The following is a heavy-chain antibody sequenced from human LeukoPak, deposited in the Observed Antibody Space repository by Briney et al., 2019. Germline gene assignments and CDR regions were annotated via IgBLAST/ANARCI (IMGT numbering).Heavy chain of an antibody. V-gene: IGHV3-23*01. CDR1: GFSIRLYV. Sequence: PGGSLRLSCAASGFSIRLYVMSWVRQAPGKGLEWVSDISGSGTSTHYADSVKGRLTISRDNSKKTLNLQMNSLTAEDTAVYYCAKVDSSERSGIWTAFDVWGRGTMVTVSS. CDR2: ISGSGTST. CDR3: AKVDSSERSGIWTAFDV. D-gene: IGHD3-3*01. J-gene: IGHJ3*01.